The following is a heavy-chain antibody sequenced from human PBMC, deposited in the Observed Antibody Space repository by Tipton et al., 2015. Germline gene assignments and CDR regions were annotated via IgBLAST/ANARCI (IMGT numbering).Heavy chain of an antibody. CDR1: GYTFTSYS. CDR2: ISAYNGNT. CDR3: ARAENYYGSGSPLDY. V-gene: IGHV1-18*04. D-gene: IGHD3-10*01. J-gene: IGHJ4*02. Sequence: QLVQSGAEVKKPGASVKVSCKASGYTFTSYSIHWVRQAPGQGLEWMGWISAYNGNTNYAQKLQGRVTMTTDTSTSTAYMELRSLRSDDTAVYYCARAENYYGSGSPLDYWGQGTLVTVSS.